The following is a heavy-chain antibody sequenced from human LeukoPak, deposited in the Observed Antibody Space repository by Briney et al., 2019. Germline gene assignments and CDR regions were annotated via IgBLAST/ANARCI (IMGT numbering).Heavy chain of an antibody. CDR1: GGTFSSYA. J-gene: IGHJ6*02. CDR3: ARMAILYGDYGYYGMDV. V-gene: IGHV1-69*13. Sequence: GASVKVSCKASGGTFSSYAISWVRQAPGQGLEWMGGIIPIFGTTNYAQKFQGRVTITADESTSTAYMELSSLRSEDTAVYYCARMAILYGDYGYYGMDVWGQGTTVTVSS. D-gene: IGHD4-17*01. CDR2: IIPIFGTT.